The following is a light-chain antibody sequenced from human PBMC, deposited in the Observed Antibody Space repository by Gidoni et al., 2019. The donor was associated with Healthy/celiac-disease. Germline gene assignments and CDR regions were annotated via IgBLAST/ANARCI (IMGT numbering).Light chain of an antibody. J-gene: IGKJ1*01. CDR3: QQYYSTPWT. CDR1: QSVLYSSHNKNY. V-gene: IGKV4-1*01. Sequence: DIVITQSPASLAVSLGERATINCKSSQSVLYSSHNKNYLAWYQQKPGQPPKLLIYWASTRDSGVPDRFSGSGSGTDFTLTISSLQAEDVAVYYCQQYYSTPWTFGQGTKVEIK. CDR2: WAS.